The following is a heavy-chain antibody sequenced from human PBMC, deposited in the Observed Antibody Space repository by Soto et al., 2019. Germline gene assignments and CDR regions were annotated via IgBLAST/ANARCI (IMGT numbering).Heavy chain of an antibody. D-gene: IGHD3-10*01. CDR3: ARDTITMVRGVIDNWFEP. J-gene: IGHJ5*02. CDR2: IYYSGST. V-gene: IGHV4-30-4*01. CDR1: GGSISSGDYY. Sequence: QVQLQESGPGLVKTSQTLSLTCTVSGGSISSGDYYWRWIRQPPGQGLEWIGYIYYSGSTYYNPSLKSRLTISVDTSKTQFSLKLISLTSADTAVYYCARDTITMVRGVIDNWFEPWCQGTLVTVSS.